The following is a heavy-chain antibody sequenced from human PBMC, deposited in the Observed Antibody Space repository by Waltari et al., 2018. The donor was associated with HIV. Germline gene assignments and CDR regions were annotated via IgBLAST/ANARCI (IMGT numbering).Heavy chain of an antibody. CDR3: ARDRHSNSRILGYYYGMDV. CDR1: GSTFTAYY. Sequence: QVQLVQSGAEVKKPGASVKVSCKASGSTFTAYYMHWVRQAPGQGLEWMGWINPNSGGTNYAQKFQGRVTMTRDTSISTAYMELSRLRSDDTAVYYCARDRHSNSRILGYYYGMDVWGQGTTVTGSS. V-gene: IGHV1-2*02. CDR2: INPNSGGT. J-gene: IGHJ6*02. D-gene: IGHD6-6*01.